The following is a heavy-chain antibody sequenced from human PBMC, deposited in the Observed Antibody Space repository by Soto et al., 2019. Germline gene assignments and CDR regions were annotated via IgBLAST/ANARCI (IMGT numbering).Heavy chain of an antibody. CDR2: IHYSGST. Sequence: QLQLQESGPGLVKPSETLSLTCSVSGGSIFSYYWSWVRQPPGKGLEWIAYIHYSGSTDFNPSLKSRVITSIDRSKKQIALKLCSVTAADTTVYYCVGQNTCAYNSASYGRGGWVDPWGQGTLVTVTA. CDR1: GGSIFSYY. V-gene: IGHV4-59*03. J-gene: IGHJ5*02. CDR3: VGQNTCAYNSASYGRGGWVDP. D-gene: IGHD6-19*01.